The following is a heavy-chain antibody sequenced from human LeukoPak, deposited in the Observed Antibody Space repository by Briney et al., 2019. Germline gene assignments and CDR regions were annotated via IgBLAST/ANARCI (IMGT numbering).Heavy chain of an antibody. J-gene: IGHJ4*02. Sequence: ASVKVSCKASGYTFTSYGISWVRQAPGQGLEWMGWISAYNGNTNYAQKLQGRVTMTTDTSTSTAYMELRSLRSDDTAVYYCARVPAWRIVVVTAIPYYFDYWGQGTLVTVSS. CDR1: GYTFTSYG. CDR3: ARVPAWRIVVVTAIPYYFDY. D-gene: IGHD2-21*02. CDR2: ISAYNGNT. V-gene: IGHV1-18*01.